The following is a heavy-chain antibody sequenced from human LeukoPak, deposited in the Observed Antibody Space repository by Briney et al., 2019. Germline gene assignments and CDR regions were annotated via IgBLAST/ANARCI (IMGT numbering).Heavy chain of an antibody. V-gene: IGHV3-23*01. D-gene: IGHD1-20*01. J-gene: IGHJ4*02. CDR3: AKDRITVTPYYFDY. CDR2: ISGSGGST. CDR1: GFTFSSYA. Sequence: HPGGSLRLSCAASGFTFSSYAMSWVRQAPGRGLEWVSSISGSGGSTYYADSVKGRFTIPRDNSKNTLYLQMNSLRAEDTALYYCAKDRITVTPYYFDYWGQGTLVTVSS.